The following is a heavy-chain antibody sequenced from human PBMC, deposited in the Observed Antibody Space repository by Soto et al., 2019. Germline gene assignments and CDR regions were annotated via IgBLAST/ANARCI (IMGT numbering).Heavy chain of an antibody. J-gene: IGHJ4*02. CDR3: ARGGRITMIDEPYYFDY. CDR1: GFTFSSYA. V-gene: IGHV3-30-3*01. CDR2: ISYDGSNK. D-gene: IGHD3-22*01. Sequence: QVQLVESGGGVVQPGRSLRLSCAASGFTFSSYAMHWVRQAPGKGLEWVAVISYDGSNKYYADSVQGRFTISRDNSNNPLYLQMNRLRAEDTAVYYCARGGRITMIDEPYYFDYWGQGTLVTVSS.